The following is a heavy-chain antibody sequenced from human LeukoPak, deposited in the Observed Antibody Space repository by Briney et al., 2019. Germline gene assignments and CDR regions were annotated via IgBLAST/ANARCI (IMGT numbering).Heavy chain of an antibody. D-gene: IGHD1-1*01. Sequence: PGGSLRLSCAASGFTFSSYEMSWVRQAAGKGREWVSYISSSASPIYYADSLKGRFTISRDNAKNSLYLQMNSLRAEDTAVYYCAAGSQNYYFDYWGQGTLVTVSS. J-gene: IGHJ4*02. CDR2: ISSSASPI. CDR1: GFTFSSYE. V-gene: IGHV3-48*03. CDR3: AAGSQNYYFDY.